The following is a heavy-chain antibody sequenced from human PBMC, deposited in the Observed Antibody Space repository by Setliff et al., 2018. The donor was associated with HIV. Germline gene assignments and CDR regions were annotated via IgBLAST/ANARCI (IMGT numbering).Heavy chain of an antibody. Sequence: SETLSLTCIVSGGSINSTSYYWGWIRQHPGQGLEWIGSISYSGDTFYNTSLKTRITISVDTSKNHLSLKVSSLTAADTAVYYWARAPYYDYRGLAVYYFDYWGQGTLVTVSS. CDR1: GGSINSTSYY. J-gene: IGHJ4*02. CDR2: ISYSGDT. CDR3: ARAPYYDYRGLAVYYFDY. V-gene: IGHV4-39*07. D-gene: IGHD3-22*01.